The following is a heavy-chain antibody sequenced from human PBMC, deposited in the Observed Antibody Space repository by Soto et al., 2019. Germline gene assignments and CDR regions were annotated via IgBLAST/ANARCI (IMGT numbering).Heavy chain of an antibody. CDR2: IYPGDSHT. CDR3: ARPDSSGYSPGGDGFQI. Sequence: GESLKISCNGSGYSFTTDWINWVGQMPWKGLEWMGKIYPGDSHTINSPSFQGRVTMSADKSINTAYLQWSSLKASDTGMYYCARPDSSGYSPGGDGFQIWGQGTMVTVS. D-gene: IGHD3-22*01. V-gene: IGHV5-10-1*01. CDR1: GYSFTTDW. J-gene: IGHJ3*02.